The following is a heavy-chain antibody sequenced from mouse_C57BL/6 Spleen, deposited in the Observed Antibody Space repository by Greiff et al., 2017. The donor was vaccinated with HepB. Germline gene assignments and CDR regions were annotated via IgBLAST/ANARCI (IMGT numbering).Heavy chain of an antibody. D-gene: IGHD2-3*01. V-gene: IGHV1-20*01. Sequence: VQLKESGPELVKPGDSVKISCKASGYSFTGYFMNWVMQSHGKSLEWIGRINPYNGDTFYNQKFKGKATLTVDKSSSTAHMELRSLTSEDSAVYYCARGWGDYAMDYWGQGTSVTVSS. CDR1: GYSFTGYF. J-gene: IGHJ4*01. CDR2: INPYNGDT. CDR3: ARGWGDYAMDY.